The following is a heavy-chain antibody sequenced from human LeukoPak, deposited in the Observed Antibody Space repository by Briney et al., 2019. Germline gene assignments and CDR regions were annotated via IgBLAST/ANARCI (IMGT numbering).Heavy chain of an antibody. CDR3: ARGRKVRGVTLDYYYGMDA. Sequence: ASVKVSCEASGYTFTSYGISWVRQAPGQGLEWRGWISAYNGNTNYAQKLQGRVTMTTDTSTSTAYMELRSLRSDDTAVYYCARGRKVRGVTLDYYYGMDAWGKGTTVTVSS. CDR2: ISAYNGNT. J-gene: IGHJ6*04. CDR1: GYTFTSYG. D-gene: IGHD3-10*01. V-gene: IGHV1-18*04.